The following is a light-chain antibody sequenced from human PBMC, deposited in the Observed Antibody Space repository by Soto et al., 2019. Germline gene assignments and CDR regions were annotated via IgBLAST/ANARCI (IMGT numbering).Light chain of an antibody. CDR2: AAS. Sequence: DIQMTQSPSTLSASVGDRVTITCRASQSISTYLNWYQQKLGRAPTLLIYAASSLQSGVPSRFSGGGSGTDFTLTISSLQPEDFAMYFCQQCYSSPRTFGQGTKVELK. V-gene: IGKV1-39*01. CDR3: QQCYSSPRT. CDR1: QSISTY. J-gene: IGKJ1*01.